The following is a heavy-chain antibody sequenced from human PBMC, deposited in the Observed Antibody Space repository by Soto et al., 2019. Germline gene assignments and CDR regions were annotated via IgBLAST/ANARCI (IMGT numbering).Heavy chain of an antibody. D-gene: IGHD3-22*01. Sequence: GESLKISCKGSGYSFTSYWIGWVRQMPGKGLEWMWIIYPGDSDTRYSPSFQGQVTISADKSISTAYLQWSSLKASDTAMYYCARRGYYYDSSGYFHFDYWGQGTLVTVSS. J-gene: IGHJ4*02. V-gene: IGHV5-51*01. CDR2: IYPGDSDT. CDR3: ARRGYYYDSSGYFHFDY. CDR1: GYSFTSYW.